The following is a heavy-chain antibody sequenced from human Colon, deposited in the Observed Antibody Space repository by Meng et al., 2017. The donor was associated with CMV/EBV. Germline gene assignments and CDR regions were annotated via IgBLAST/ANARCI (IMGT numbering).Heavy chain of an antibody. CDR2: IHHDGSS. CDR1: GGSSGDHP. V-gene: IGHV4-34*01. Sequence: FGVYGGSSGDHPRSWSRQSPGKGLEWIGDIHHDGSSNYRPSLESRVTISVDTSKNPVSLEMTSVTAADTALYYCARGREKQWPTADYWGQGTLVTVSS. D-gene: IGHD6-19*01. CDR3: ARGREKQWPTADY. J-gene: IGHJ4*02.